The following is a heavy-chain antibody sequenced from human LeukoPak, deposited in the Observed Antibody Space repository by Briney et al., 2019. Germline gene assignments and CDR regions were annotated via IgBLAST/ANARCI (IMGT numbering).Heavy chain of an antibody. CDR3: ARASSYSYGLEYYYMDV. Sequence: GASVKVSCKASGYTFTGYYMHWVRQAPGQGLEWMGGIIPIFGTANYAQKFQGRVTITADESTSTAYMELSSLRSEDTAVYYCARASSYSYGLEYYYMDVWGKGTTVTISS. J-gene: IGHJ6*03. CDR2: IIPIFGTA. V-gene: IGHV1-69*13. CDR1: GYTFTGYY. D-gene: IGHD5-18*01.